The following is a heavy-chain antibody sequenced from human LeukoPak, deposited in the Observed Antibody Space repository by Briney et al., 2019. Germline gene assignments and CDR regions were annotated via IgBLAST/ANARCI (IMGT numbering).Heavy chain of an antibody. J-gene: IGHJ5*02. D-gene: IGHD1-26*01. CDR3: AKPLIVGATNGWFDP. V-gene: IGHV3-23*01. CDR1: GFTFSSYA. Sequence: PGGSLRLSCAASGFTFSSYAMSWVRQAPGKGLEWVSAISGSGGSTYCADSVKGRFTISRDNSKNTLYLQMNSPRAEDTAVYYCAKPLIVGATNGWFDPWGQGTLVTVSS. CDR2: ISGSGGST.